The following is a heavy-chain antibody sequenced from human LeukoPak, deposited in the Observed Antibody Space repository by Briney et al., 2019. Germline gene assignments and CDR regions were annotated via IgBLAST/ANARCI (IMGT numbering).Heavy chain of an antibody. D-gene: IGHD5-24*01. CDR2: INHSGST. Sequence: SETLSLTCAVYGGSFSGHYWSWIRQPPGKGLEWIGEINHSGSTNYNPSLKSRVTISVDSSKNQLSLKVSSVTAADTAVYYCASVELATCYFDSWGQGTLVTVSS. V-gene: IGHV4-34*01. CDR3: ASVELATCYFDS. J-gene: IGHJ4*02. CDR1: GGSFSGHY.